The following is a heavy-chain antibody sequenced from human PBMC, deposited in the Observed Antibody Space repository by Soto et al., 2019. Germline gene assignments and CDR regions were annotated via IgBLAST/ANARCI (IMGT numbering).Heavy chain of an antibody. J-gene: IGHJ5*02. Sequence: PSETLSLTCDVSGGSIDNSHSFWGWVRQPPGRGLEFLGSVYYSGGTYYNPSLKSRVTVPVDTSKNQFSLKLSSVTAADTAVYYCARKYSSSWYDGVPNWFDPWGQGTLVTVSS. CDR1: GGSIDNSHSF. CDR2: VYYSGGT. CDR3: ARKYSSSWYDGVPNWFDP. D-gene: IGHD6-13*01. V-gene: IGHV4-39*01.